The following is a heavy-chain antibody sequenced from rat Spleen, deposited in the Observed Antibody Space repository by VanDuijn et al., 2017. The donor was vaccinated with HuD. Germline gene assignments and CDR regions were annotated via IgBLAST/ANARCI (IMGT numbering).Heavy chain of an antibody. CDR2: ITYDGSST. D-gene: IGHD1-5*01. J-gene: IGHJ4*01. Sequence: EVQLVESDGGLVQPGRSLNLSCAASGFTFSDYYLAWVRQAPTKGLAWVATITYDGSSTYYRDSVKGRFTISRDNARSTLFLQMNSLRSEDTATYYCTREGDIRTSYVMDVWGQGTSVTVSS. CDR3: TREGDIRTSYVMDV. CDR1: GFTFSDYY. V-gene: IGHV5-29*01.